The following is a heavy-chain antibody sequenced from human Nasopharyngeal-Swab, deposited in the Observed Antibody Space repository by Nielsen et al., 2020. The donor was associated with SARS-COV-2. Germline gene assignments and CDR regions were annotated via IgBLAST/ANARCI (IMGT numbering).Heavy chain of an antibody. CDR2: IYYSGST. Sequence: WIRQPPGKGLEWIGYIYYSGSTSYNPSLKSRVTISVDTSKNQFSLKVRSVTAADTAVYYCARGSDHRAFDIWGQGTMVTVSS. D-gene: IGHD1-14*01. J-gene: IGHJ3*02. CDR3: ARGSDHRAFDI. V-gene: IGHV4-59*01.